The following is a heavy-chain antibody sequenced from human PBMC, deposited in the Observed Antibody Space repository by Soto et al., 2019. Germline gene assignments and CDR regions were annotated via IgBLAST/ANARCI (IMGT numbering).Heavy chain of an antibody. CDR3: ARSEQIMTTVTTVDY. CDR2: IWYDGSNK. V-gene: IGHV3-33*01. J-gene: IGHJ4*02. Sequence: GGSLRLSCAASGFTFSSYGMHWVRQAPGKGLEWVAVIWYDGSNKYYADSVKGRFTISRDNSKNTLYLQMNSLRAEDTAVYYCARSEQIMTTVTTVDYWGQGTLVTVSS. CDR1: GFTFSSYG. D-gene: IGHD4-4*01.